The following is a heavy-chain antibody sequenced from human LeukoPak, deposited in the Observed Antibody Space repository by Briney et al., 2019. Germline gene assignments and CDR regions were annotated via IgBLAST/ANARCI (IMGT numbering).Heavy chain of an antibody. CDR1: GFTFDNYG. CDR3: AKTHGPYCSGGTCLDYYYYMDV. Sequence: GGSLRLSCAASGFTFDNYGMHWVRQAPGKGLEWVAFVRYDETNKYYADSVKGRFTISRDNSKNTLYLQMNSLGVEDMAIYYCAKTHGPYCSGGTCLDYYYYMDVWGKGTTVTVSS. V-gene: IGHV3-30*02. J-gene: IGHJ6*03. CDR2: VRYDETNK. D-gene: IGHD2-15*01.